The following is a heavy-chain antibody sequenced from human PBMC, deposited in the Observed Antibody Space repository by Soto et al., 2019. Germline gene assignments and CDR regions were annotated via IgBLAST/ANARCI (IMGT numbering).Heavy chain of an antibody. J-gene: IGHJ6*02. Sequence: ASVKVSCKASGGTFSSYAISWVRQAPGQGLEWMGGIIPIFGTANYAQKFQGRVTITADESTSTAYMELSSLRSEDTAVYYCAHPYGSRYYYGMDVWGQGTTVTVSS. V-gene: IGHV1-69*13. CDR1: GGTFSSYA. CDR2: IIPIFGTA. D-gene: IGHD3-10*01. CDR3: AHPYGSRYYYGMDV.